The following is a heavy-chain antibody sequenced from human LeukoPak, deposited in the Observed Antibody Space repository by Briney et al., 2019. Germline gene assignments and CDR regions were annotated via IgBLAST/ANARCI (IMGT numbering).Heavy chain of an antibody. J-gene: IGHJ4*02. CDR2: IYYSGST. V-gene: IGHV4-59*01. CDR3: ARGWVGDFWSGYYDLFDY. D-gene: IGHD3-3*01. CDR1: GGSISSYY. Sequence: SETLSLTCTVSGGSISSYYWSWIRQPPGKGLEWIGYIYYSGSTNYNPSLKSRVTISVDTSKNQFSLKLSSVTAADTAVYYCARGWVGDFWSGYYDLFDYWGQGTLVTVSS.